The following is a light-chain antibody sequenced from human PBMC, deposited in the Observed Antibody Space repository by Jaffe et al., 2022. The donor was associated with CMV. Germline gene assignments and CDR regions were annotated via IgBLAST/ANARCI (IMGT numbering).Light chain of an antibody. CDR3: QQAYTYPLT. J-gene: IGKJ3*01. Sequence: DIQMTQSPSSVSASVGDRVSITCRASQDIRRFLAWYRQKPGKAPTLLIYGASSLQSGVPSRFSGTGSGTDFTLTIRSLQPEDFATYFCQQAYTYPLTFGPGTKVDLK. V-gene: IGKV1-12*01. CDR2: GAS. CDR1: QDIRRF.